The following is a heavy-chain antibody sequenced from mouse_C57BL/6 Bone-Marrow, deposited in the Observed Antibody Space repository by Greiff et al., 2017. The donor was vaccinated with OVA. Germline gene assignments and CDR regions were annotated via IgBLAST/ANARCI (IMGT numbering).Heavy chain of an antibody. CDR3: TRPGDYDGDWFAY. CDR1: GYTFTTYP. J-gene: IGHJ3*01. CDR2: FHPYNDDT. V-gene: IGHV1-47*01. Sequence: VQLQQSGAELVKPGASVKMSCKASGYTFTTYPIEWMKQNHGQSLEWIGNFHPYNDDTKYNEKFKGKATLTVEKSSSTVYLELSRFTSDDSAVYYWTRPGDYDGDWFAYWGQGTRVTVSA. D-gene: IGHD2-4*01.